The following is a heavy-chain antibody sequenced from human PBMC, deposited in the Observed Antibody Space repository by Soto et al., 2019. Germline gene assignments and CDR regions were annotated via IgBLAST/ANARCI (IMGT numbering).Heavy chain of an antibody. CDR2: IIAYNGNT. CDR3: ARDDDFWSGYYSSNYYYGMDV. J-gene: IGHJ6*02. CDR1: GYTFTSYG. V-gene: IGHV1-18*04. D-gene: IGHD3-3*01. Sequence: QVQLVQSGAEVKKPGASVKVSCKASGYTFTSYGISWVRQAPGQGLEWMGWIIAYNGNTNYAQKLQGRVTMTTDTSTSTAYMELRSLRSDDTAVYYCARDDDFWSGYYSSNYYYGMDVWGQGTTVTVSS.